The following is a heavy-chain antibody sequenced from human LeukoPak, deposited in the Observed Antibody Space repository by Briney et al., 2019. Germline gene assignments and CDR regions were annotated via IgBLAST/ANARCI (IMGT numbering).Heavy chain of an antibody. CDR2: IKQDGSEK. Sequence: GGSLRLSCAASGFTFSSYWMSWVRQAPGKGLEWVANIKQDGSEKYYVGSVKGRFTISRDNAKNSLYLQMNSLRAEDTAVYYCARDDYGDPLDYWGQGTLVTVSS. CDR3: ARDDYGDPLDY. CDR1: GFTFSSYW. V-gene: IGHV3-7*01. D-gene: IGHD4-17*01. J-gene: IGHJ4*02.